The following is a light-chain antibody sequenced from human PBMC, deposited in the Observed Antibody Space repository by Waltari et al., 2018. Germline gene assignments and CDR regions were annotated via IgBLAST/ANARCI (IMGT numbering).Light chain of an antibody. Sequence: ELVMTQPPATLSVSPGERVTLSCGASQRVNNKLAWYQQKPGQPPRPLIYDASTRATGIPTCFGGRGSGTESTITISSLHSEDVAVYYCQQYSDWPLTFGGGTKVEIK. CDR3: QQYSDWPLT. CDR1: QRVNNK. CDR2: DAS. V-gene: IGKV3-15*01. J-gene: IGKJ4*01.